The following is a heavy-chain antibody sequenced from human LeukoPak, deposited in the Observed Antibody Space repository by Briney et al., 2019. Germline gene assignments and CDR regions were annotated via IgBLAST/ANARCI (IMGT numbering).Heavy chain of an antibody. V-gene: IGHV4-59*01. J-gene: IGHJ5*02. CDR2: IYYSGST. Sequence: SETLSLTCTVSGGSISSYYWSWIRQPPGKGLEWIGYIYYSGSTSYSGNTNYNPSLKSRVTILVDTSKNRFSLTLSSVTAADTAVYYCARGWSQDLWFGGLVHWFDPWGQGTLVTVSS. CDR3: ARGWSQDLWFGGLVHWFDP. CDR1: GGSISSYY. D-gene: IGHD3-10*01.